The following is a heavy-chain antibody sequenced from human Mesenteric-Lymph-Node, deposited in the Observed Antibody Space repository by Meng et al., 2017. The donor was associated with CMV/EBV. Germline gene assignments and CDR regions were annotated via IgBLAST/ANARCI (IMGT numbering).Heavy chain of an antibody. CDR2: ISGSGGST. CDR3: AKVEYCSSTSCRDY. J-gene: IGHJ4*02. CDR1: GFTFGTYG. V-gene: IGHV3-23*01. Sequence: GESLKISCAASGFTFGTYGMSWVRQAPGKGLEWVSAISGSGGSTYYADSVKGRFTISRDNSKNTLYLQMNSLRAEDTAVYYCAKVEYCSSTSCRDYWGQGTLVTVSS. D-gene: IGHD2-2*01.